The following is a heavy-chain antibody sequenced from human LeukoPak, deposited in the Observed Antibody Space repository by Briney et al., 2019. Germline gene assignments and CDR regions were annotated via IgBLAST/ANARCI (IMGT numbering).Heavy chain of an antibody. CDR1: GFTLSNYG. CDR2: ITGSGGST. D-gene: IGHD3-3*01. Sequence: GGSLRLSCAASGFTLSNYGLSWVRQAPGKGLEWVSGITGSGGSTYYADSVKGRFTISRDNSKNTLYLQMNSLRAEDTAIYYCARDERLLSFLKWGQGTLVTVSS. J-gene: IGHJ4*02. V-gene: IGHV3-23*01. CDR3: ARDERLLSFLK.